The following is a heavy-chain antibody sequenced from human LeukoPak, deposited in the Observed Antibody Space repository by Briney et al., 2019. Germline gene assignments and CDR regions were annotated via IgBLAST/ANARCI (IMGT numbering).Heavy chain of an antibody. CDR3: ARDDYGALDY. Sequence: GGSLRLSCAASGFSVSSNYMSWVRQAPGKGLEWVSVIYSGGRTYYADSVKGRFPISKDISKNTLYLQMNSLRAEDTALYYCARDDYGALDYWGQGAQVTVSS. V-gene: IGHV3-66*01. CDR2: IYSGGRT. J-gene: IGHJ4*02. D-gene: IGHD4-17*01. CDR1: GFSVSSNY.